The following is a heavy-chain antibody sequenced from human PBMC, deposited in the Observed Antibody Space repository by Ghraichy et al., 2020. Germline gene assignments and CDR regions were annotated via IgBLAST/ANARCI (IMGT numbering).Heavy chain of an antibody. CDR3: AKCKWGLGSRYYFDY. CDR1: GFTFSSYA. D-gene: IGHD7-27*01. V-gene: IGHV3-23*01. J-gene: IGHJ4*02. CDR2: ISDGGAGT. Sequence: GGSLRLSCEASGFTFSSYAMSWVRQAPGKGLEWVSGISDGGAGTYFADSVKGRFTISRDNSKYTLYLQMNSLRAEDTAIYYCAKCKWGLGSRYYFDYWGQGILVTVSS.